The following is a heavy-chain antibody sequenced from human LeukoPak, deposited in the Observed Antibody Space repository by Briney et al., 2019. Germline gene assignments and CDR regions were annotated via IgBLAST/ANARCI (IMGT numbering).Heavy chain of an antibody. Sequence: RGSLRLSCAASGFTFSSYDMHWVRQATGKGLEWVSAIGTAGDTYYPGSVKGRFTISRENAKNSLYLQMNSLRAGDTAVYYCARALGYCSSTSCPYYYYYGMDVWGQGTTVTVSS. CDR1: GFTFSSYD. V-gene: IGHV3-13*01. J-gene: IGHJ6*02. CDR3: ARALGYCSSTSCPYYYYYGMDV. CDR2: IGTAGDT. D-gene: IGHD2-2*01.